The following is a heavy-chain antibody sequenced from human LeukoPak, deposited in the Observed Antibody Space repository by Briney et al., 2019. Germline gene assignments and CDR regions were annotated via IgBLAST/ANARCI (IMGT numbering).Heavy chain of an antibody. CDR2: IYHSGST. CDR3: ARAKSITMIVAVIPTRAYYFDY. D-gene: IGHD3-22*01. V-gene: IGHV4-38-2*01. J-gene: IGHJ4*02. CDR1: GYSISSGYY. Sequence: PSETLSLTCAASGYSISSGYYWGWIRQPPGKGLEWIGSIYHSGSTYYNPSLKSRVTISVDTSKNQFSLKLSSVTAADTAVYYCARAKSITMIVAVIPTRAYYFDYWGQGTLVTVSS.